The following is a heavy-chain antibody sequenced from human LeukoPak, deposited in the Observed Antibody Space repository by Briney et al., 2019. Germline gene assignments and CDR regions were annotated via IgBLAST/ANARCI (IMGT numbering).Heavy chain of an antibody. V-gene: IGHV3-20*04. CDR2: INWNGGDT. J-gene: IGHJ4*02. CDR3: ARFGMTGGTVDY. CDR1: GFTFDDYG. Sequence: PGGSLRLSCAASGFTFDDYGMSWVRQVPGKGLEWVSGINWNGGDTGYADSVKGRFTISRDNTKKSLHLQMNSLRAEDTAVYYCARFGMTGGTVDYWGQGTLVTVSS. D-gene: IGHD1-20*01.